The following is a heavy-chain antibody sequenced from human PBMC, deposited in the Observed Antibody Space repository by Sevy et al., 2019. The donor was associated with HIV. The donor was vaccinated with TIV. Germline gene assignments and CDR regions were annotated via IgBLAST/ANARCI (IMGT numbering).Heavy chain of an antibody. D-gene: IGHD2-15*01. J-gene: IGHJ6*02. CDR2: INPSGGST. V-gene: IGHV1-46*02. Sequence: ASVKVSCKASGYTFNNYYMHWVRQAPGQGLEWMGVINPSGGSTNYPQKFQGRVTLTRDTSTSTIYMELSSLRSEDTAVYYCARLVIDYYYYGMDVWGQGTTVTVSS. CDR1: GYTFNNYY. CDR3: ARLVIDYYYYGMDV.